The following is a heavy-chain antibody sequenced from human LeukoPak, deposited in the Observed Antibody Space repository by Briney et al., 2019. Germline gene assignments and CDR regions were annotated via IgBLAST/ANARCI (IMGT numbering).Heavy chain of an antibody. D-gene: IGHD1-26*01. V-gene: IGHV5-51*01. CDR1: GYSFTSYW. CDR2: IYPGDSDT. CDR3: ARLGNWYSGSSRWFDP. Sequence: GESLKISCKGSGYSFTSYWIGWVRQMPGKGLEWMGIIYPGDSDTRYSPSFQGQVTISADKSISTAYLQWSSLKASDTAMYYCARLGNWYSGSSRWFDPWGQGTLVTVSS. J-gene: IGHJ5*02.